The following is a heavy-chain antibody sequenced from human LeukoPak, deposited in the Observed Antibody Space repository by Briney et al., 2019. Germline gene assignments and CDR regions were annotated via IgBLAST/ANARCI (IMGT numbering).Heavy chain of an antibody. Sequence: SETLSLTCAVYGGSFSGYYWSWIRQPPGKGLEWIGEINHSGSTNYNPSLKSRVTMSVDTSKNQFSLKLSSVTAADTAVYYCARVTAVAGSWFDPWGQGTLVTVSS. CDR3: ARVTAVAGSWFDP. D-gene: IGHD6-19*01. J-gene: IGHJ5*02. CDR1: GGSFSGYY. CDR2: INHSGST. V-gene: IGHV4-34*01.